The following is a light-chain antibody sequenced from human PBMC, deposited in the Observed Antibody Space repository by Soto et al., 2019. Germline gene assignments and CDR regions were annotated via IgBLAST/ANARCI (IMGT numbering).Light chain of an antibody. CDR3: KLYNKLLGE. Sequence: EIVMTQSAATLSVSPGERATLSCRASQSVTSDLAWYQQRTGQAPRLLIHGASARATGIPTRFSGSRYVTGLKLTSVGMQCKRVGFYSSKLYNKLLGEFGEGTKVEIK. CDR2: GAS. CDR1: QSVTSD. J-gene: IGKJ4*02. V-gene: IGKV3-15*01.